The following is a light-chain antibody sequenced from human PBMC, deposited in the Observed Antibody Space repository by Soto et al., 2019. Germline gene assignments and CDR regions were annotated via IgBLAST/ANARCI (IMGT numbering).Light chain of an antibody. CDR1: QGISSH. CDR3: QQFYSPPWT. V-gene: IGKV1-8*01. Sequence: ALRMTQSPSSFSASTGDRVTISCRASQGISSHLAWYQQKPGKAPKLLIYAASTLQSGVPSRFSGSGSGTDFTLTISGLQSEDFATYYCQQFYSPPWTFGQGTKVELK. CDR2: AAS. J-gene: IGKJ1*01.